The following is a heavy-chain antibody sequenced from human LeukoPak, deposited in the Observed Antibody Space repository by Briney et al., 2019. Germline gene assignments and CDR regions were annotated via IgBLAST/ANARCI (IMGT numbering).Heavy chain of an antibody. CDR1: GFTFSSYA. J-gene: IGHJ4*02. V-gene: IGHV3-23*01. CDR2: ISGSGGST. CDR3: AKDGEYSGYDSDY. D-gene: IGHD5-12*01. Sequence: PGGSLRLSCAASGFTFSSYAMSWVRQAPGKGLEWVSAISGSGGSTYYADSVKGWFTISRGNSKNTLYLQMNSLRAEDTAVYYCAKDGEYSGYDSDYWGQGTLVTVSS.